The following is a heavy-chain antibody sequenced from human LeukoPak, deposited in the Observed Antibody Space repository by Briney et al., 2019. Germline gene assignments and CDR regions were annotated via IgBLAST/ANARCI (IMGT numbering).Heavy chain of an antibody. J-gene: IGHJ5*02. Sequence: ASVKVSCKASGYTFTGYYMHWVRQAPGQGLEWMGWINPNSGGTNYAQKFQGRVTMTTDTSTSTAYMELRSLRSDDTAVYYCARGATSSSISPHDPWGQGTLVTVSS. CDR2: INPNSGGT. CDR3: ARGATSSSISPHDP. D-gene: IGHD6-6*01. V-gene: IGHV1-2*02. CDR1: GYTFTGYY.